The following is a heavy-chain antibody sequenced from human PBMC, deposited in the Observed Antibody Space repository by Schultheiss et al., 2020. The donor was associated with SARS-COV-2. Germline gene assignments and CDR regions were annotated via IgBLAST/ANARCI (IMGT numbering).Heavy chain of an antibody. CDR1: GYTFTAYY. J-gene: IGHJ3*02. D-gene: IGHD1-7*01. CDR3: ARGLTGTTSHDAFDI. V-gene: IGHV1-2*02. CDR2: INPNSGGT. Sequence: ASVKVSCKASGYTFTAYYMHWVRQAPGQGLEWMGWINPNSGGTNYAQKFQGRVTMTRDTSISTAYMELSSLRSEDMAVYYCARGLTGTTSHDAFDIWGQGTMVTVSS.